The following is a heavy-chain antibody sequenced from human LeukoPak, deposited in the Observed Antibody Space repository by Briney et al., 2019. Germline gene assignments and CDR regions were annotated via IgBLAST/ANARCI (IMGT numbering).Heavy chain of an antibody. CDR2: IYYSGST. J-gene: IGHJ4*02. V-gene: IGHV4-39*01. CDR1: GGSISISSYY. Sequence: ASETLSFTCTVSGGSISISSYYWGGIRQPPGKGLEWIGSIYYSGSTYYNPSLKSRVTISVDTSKNQFSLRLSSVTAADTAVYYCARAGGLYGYWGQGTLVTVSS. CDR3: ARAGGLYGY. D-gene: IGHD2-8*02.